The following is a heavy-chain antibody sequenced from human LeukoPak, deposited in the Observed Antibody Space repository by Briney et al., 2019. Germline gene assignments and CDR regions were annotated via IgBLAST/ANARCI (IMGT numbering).Heavy chain of an antibody. V-gene: IGHV3-7*01. CDR2: IKRAGSPK. J-gene: IGHJ4*02. CDR1: GFTFSSYW. D-gene: IGHD1-26*01. Sequence: PGGSLRLSCAASGFTFSSYWMSWVRKAPRKGLEWVANIKRAGSPKYYVDSVKGRFPISRDNAKTSLSLQMDRLSAEDTAVYYCARGGYSGSYSGYWGQGTLVTVSS. CDR3: ARGGYSGSYSGY.